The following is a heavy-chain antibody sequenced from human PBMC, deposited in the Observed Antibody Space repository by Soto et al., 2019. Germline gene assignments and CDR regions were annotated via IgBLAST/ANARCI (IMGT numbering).Heavy chain of an antibody. Sequence: GGSLRLSCAASGFTFSSYAMHWVRQAPGKGLEWVAVISYDGSNKYYADSVKGRFTISRDNSKNTLYLQMNSLKTEDTAVYYCTRNVGGWERLGTYYYYGMDVWGQGTTVTVSS. V-gene: IGHV3-30-3*01. CDR1: GFTFSSYA. CDR2: ISYDGSNK. D-gene: IGHD1-26*01. J-gene: IGHJ6*02. CDR3: TRNVGGWERLGTYYYYGMDV.